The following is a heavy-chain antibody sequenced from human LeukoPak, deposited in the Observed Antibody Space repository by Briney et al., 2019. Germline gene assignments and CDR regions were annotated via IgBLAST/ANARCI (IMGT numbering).Heavy chain of an antibody. CDR1: GFTFSDYY. J-gene: IGHJ6*03. D-gene: IGHD2-2*01. CDR2: ISSSGSTI. Sequence: GGSLRLSCAASGFTFSDYYMSWIRQAPGKGLEWVSYISSSGSTIYYADSVKGRFTISRDNAKNSLYLQMNSLRAEDTAVYYCARVVCSSTSCQYYYYYMDVWGKGTTVTVYS. CDR3: ARVVCSSTSCQYYYYYMDV. V-gene: IGHV3-11*04.